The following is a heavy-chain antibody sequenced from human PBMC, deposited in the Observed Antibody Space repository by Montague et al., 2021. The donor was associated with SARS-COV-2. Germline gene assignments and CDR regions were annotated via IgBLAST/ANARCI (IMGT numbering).Heavy chain of an antibody. V-gene: IGHV4-61*03. D-gene: IGHD3-16*01. CDR3: AREVVGVKTNWLDT. Sequence: SETLSLTCSVSGVSVSSNNYYWTWIRRPLGKGLEWIGYIYFNGXTXLXXXXEGGVTTSIDTSKNHFSLRLTSVTPADTAVYYCAREVVGVKTNWLDTWGQGTLVTVSS. J-gene: IGHJ5*02. CDR1: GVSVSSNNYY. CDR2: IYFNGXT.